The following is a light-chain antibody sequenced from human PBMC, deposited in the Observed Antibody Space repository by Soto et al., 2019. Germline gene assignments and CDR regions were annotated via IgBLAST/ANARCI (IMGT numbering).Light chain of an antibody. V-gene: IGKV3-20*01. Sequence: EIVLTQSPDTLSLSPGDGATLSCRASQSISSSSLAWYQQKPAQAPRLLIYAASTRATGIPDRFSGSGSGTDFTLTISRLEPEDFAVYHCQQYGSSPLITFGQGTRLEIK. CDR3: QQYGSSPLIT. CDR2: AAS. CDR1: QSISSSS. J-gene: IGKJ5*01.